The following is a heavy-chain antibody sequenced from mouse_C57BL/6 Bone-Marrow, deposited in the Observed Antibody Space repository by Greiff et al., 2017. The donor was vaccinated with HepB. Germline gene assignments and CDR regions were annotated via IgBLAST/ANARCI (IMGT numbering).Heavy chain of an antibody. CDR2: INPSTGGT. CDR1: GYSFTGYY. CDR3: ARSRSYYYGSSPHDD. V-gene: IGHV1-42*01. J-gene: IGHJ2*01. D-gene: IGHD1-1*01. Sequence: VQLQQSGPELVKPGASVKISCKASGYSFTGYYMNWVKQSPEKSLEWIGEINPSTGGTTYNQKFKAKATLTVDKSSSTAYMQLKSLTSEDSAVYYCARSRSYYYGSSPHDDWGQGTTLTVSS.